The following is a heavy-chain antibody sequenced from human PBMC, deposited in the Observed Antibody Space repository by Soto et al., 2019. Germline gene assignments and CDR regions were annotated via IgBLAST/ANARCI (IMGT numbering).Heavy chain of an antibody. J-gene: IGHJ4*02. CDR2: MNPNSGNT. CDR1: GYTFTSYD. CDR3: TTTPSAYYYGSGRNRDY. Sequence: RASVTVSCTASGYTFTSYDINWVRQATGQGLEWMGWMNPNSGNTGYAQKFQGRVTVTRNTSISTAYMELSSLRSEDTAVYYCTTTPSAYYYGSGRNRDYWGQGTLVTVSS. V-gene: IGHV1-8*01. D-gene: IGHD3-10*01.